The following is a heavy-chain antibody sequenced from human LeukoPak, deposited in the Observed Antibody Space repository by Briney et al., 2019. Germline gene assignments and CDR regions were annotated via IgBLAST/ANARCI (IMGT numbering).Heavy chain of an antibody. Sequence: GGSLRLSCAASGFTFSSHTMNWVRQAPGKGLQWVSSIRGGGAPVYADSVTGRFTISRDDFKSTVFLQMDSLRPEDTAVYYCARCTIGDGSGWCTWFAPWGQGTLVTVSS. D-gene: IGHD6-19*01. CDR2: IRGGGAP. CDR3: ARCTIGDGSGWCTWFAP. CDR1: GFTFSSHT. V-gene: IGHV3-23*01. J-gene: IGHJ5*02.